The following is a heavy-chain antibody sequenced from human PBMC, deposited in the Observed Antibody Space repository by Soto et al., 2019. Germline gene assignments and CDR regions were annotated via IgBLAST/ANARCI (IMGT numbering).Heavy chain of an antibody. Sequence: GASVKVSCKASGGTFSSYAISWVRQAPGQGLEWMGGIIPIFGTANYAQKFQGRVTITADESTSTAYMELSSLRSEDTAVYYCARRIAAAGTFRFDYWGQGTLVTVSS. J-gene: IGHJ4*02. D-gene: IGHD6-13*01. CDR2: IIPIFGTA. CDR3: ARRIAAAGTFRFDY. V-gene: IGHV1-69*13. CDR1: GGTFSSYA.